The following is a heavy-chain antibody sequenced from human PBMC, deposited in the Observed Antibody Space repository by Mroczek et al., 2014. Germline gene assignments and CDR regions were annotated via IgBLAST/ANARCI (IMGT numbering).Heavy chain of an antibody. V-gene: IGHV3-64D*06. D-gene: IGHD3-9*01. CDR2: ISSNGGXT. J-gene: IGHJ4*02. CDR3: VKGGEHYDISKFDY. Sequence: VQLQQSGGEAWSSLGGSLRLSCSASGFTFSSYAMHWVRQAPGKGLEYVSAISSNGGXTYYADSVKGRFTISRDNSKNTLYLQMSSLRAEDTAVYYCVKGGEHYDISKFDYWGQGNPGHRLL. CDR1: GFTFSSYA.